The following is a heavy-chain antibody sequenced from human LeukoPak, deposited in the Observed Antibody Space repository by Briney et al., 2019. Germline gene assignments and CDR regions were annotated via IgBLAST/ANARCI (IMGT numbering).Heavy chain of an antibody. D-gene: IGHD4-17*01. CDR2: IIPIFGTA. J-gene: IGHJ3*02. CDR3: ATAGYGDYEGVSDAFDI. CDR1: GYTFTSYG. Sequence: ASVKVSCKASGYTFTSYGISWVRQAPGQGLEWMGGIIPIFGTANYAQKFQGRVTITADESTSTAYMELSSLRSEDTAVYYCATAGYGDYEGVSDAFDIWGQGTMVTVSS. V-gene: IGHV1-69*13.